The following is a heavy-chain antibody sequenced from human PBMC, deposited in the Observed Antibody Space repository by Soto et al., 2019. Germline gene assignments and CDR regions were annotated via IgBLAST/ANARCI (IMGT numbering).Heavy chain of an antibody. D-gene: IGHD4-17*01. V-gene: IGHV1-69*02. J-gene: IGHJ4*02. Sequence: QVQLVQSGAEVKKPGSSVKVSCKASGGTLSSYTINWVRQAPGQGLEWMGRIIPILGIANYAQKFQGRVTITADKSTSTAYMELSSLRSEDTAVYYCARHYGDYNGGYWGQGTLVTVSS. CDR3: ARHYGDYNGGY. CDR2: IIPILGIA. CDR1: GGTLSSYT.